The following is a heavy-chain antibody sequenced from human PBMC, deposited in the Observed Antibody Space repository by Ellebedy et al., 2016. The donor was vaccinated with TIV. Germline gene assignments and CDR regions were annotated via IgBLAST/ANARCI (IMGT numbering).Heavy chain of an antibody. CDR2: ISSSGSTI. CDR1: GFTFSDYY. V-gene: IGHV3-11*01. J-gene: IGHJ4*02. D-gene: IGHD1-26*01. Sequence: GGSLRLSXAASGFTFSDYYMSWIRQAPGKGLEWVSYISSSGSTIYYANSVKGRFTISRDNAKNSLYLQMNSLRAEDTAVYYCARDRGGSYSPVDYWGQGTLVTVSS. CDR3: ARDRGGSYSPVDY.